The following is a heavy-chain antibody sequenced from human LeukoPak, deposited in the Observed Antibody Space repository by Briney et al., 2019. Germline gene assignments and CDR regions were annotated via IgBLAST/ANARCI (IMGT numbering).Heavy chain of an antibody. CDR1: GYTFTSYG. J-gene: IGHJ4*02. D-gene: IGHD6-19*01. Sequence: ASVKVSCKASGYTFTSYGISWVRQAPGQGLEWMGRIIPILGIANYAQKFQGRVTITADKSTSTAYMELSSLRSEDTAVYYCARIAVAGTTTTGGSDYWGQGTLVTVSS. CDR3: ARIAVAGTTTTGGSDY. CDR2: IIPILGIA. V-gene: IGHV1-69*04.